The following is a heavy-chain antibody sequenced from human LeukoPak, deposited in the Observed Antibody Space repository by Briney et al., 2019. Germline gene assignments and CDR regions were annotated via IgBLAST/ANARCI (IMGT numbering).Heavy chain of an antibody. CDR3: AREGRRYCSSTSCYSWFDP. CDR2: IYTSGST. J-gene: IGHJ5*02. V-gene: IGHV4-4*07. Sequence: SETLSLTCAVSGGSISTYYWSWIRQPPGKGLEWIGRIYTSGSTNYNPPLKSRVTMSVDTSKNQFSLKLSSVTAADTAVYYCAREGRRYCSSTSCYSWFDPWGQGTLVTVSS. D-gene: IGHD2-2*01. CDR1: GGSISTYY.